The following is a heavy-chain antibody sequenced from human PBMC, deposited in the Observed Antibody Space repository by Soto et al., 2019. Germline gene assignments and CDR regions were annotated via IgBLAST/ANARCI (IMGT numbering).Heavy chain of an antibody. CDR3: AKDHVGTRCCFDS. D-gene: IGHD1-7*01. CDR1: GFTFRTYG. J-gene: IGHJ4*02. Sequence: LRLSCAASGFTFRTYGMHWVRQAPGKGLEWVAVISYDGTNEDYAGSVKGRFSVSRDNSKNTMYLQMNSLRGEDTAVYYCAKDHVGTRCCFDSWGQGTLVTVSS. CDR2: ISYDGTNE. V-gene: IGHV3-30*18.